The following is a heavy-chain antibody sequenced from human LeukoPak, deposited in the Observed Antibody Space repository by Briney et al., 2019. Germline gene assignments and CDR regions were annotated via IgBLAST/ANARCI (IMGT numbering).Heavy chain of an antibody. CDR2: INHSGST. Sequence: SETLSLTCAVYGGSFSGYYWSWIRQPPGKGLEWIGEINHSGSTNYNPSLKSRVTISVDTSKNQFSLNLSSVTAADTAVYYCARGPDCTSTSCAADYWGQGTLVTVSS. D-gene: IGHD2-2*01. J-gene: IGHJ4*02. CDR3: ARGPDCTSTSCAADY. V-gene: IGHV4-34*01. CDR1: GGSFSGYY.